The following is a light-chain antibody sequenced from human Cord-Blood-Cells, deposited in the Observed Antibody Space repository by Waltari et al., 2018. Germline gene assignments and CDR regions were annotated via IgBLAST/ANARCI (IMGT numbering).Light chain of an antibody. CDR3: CSYAGSIVV. CDR1: SRDVGSYNL. CDR2: GVS. J-gene: IGLJ2*01. V-gene: IGLV2-23*02. Sequence: QSALTQPASVSGSPGQSITISCTGTSRDVGSYNLVSWYQQHPGKAPKLMIYGVSKRPSGVSNRFSGSKSGNTASLTISGLQAEDEADYYCCSYAGSIVVFGGGTKLTVL.